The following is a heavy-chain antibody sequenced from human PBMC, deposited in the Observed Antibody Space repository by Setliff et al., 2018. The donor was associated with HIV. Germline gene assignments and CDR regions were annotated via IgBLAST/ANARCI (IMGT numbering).Heavy chain of an antibody. CDR1: GGSINYYY. CDR3: ARYGDSYYFDY. Sequence: KASETLSLTCTVSGGSINYYYWSWIRQPPGKGLEWIGYIYSSGSTNNNPSLKSRVTISVDTSKNQFSLKLSSVTAADTAVYYCARYGDSYYFDYWGQGTLVTVSS. CDR2: IYSSGST. V-gene: IGHV4-4*08. D-gene: IGHD2-21*02. J-gene: IGHJ4*02.